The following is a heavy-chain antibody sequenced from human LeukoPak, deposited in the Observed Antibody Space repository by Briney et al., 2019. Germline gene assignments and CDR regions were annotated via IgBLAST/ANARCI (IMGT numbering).Heavy chain of an antibody. J-gene: IGHJ4*02. D-gene: IGHD3-22*01. Sequence: SETLSLTCTVSGDSISSSSSYWGWMRQPPGEGLEWIGSIYYSGSTYYNPSLKSRVTISVDTSKNQFSLKLSSVTAADTAVYYCARPRSDYYDSSGYYEYFDYWGQGTLVTVSS. V-gene: IGHV4-39*01. CDR1: GDSISSSSSY. CDR3: ARPRSDYYDSSGYYEYFDY. CDR2: IYYSGST.